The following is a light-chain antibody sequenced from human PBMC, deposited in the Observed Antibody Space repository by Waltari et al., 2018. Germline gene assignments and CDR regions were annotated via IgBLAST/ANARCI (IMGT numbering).Light chain of an antibody. V-gene: IGKV3D-15*01. CDR3: QRYNDWPLT. Sequence: ETVMMQSPATLSLSPGERATLSCRASQSVGGTLAWYRQKPGQAPRLLIYSASTRATGIPDRFSGSGSGTEFTLTITSVDPEDVGVYYCQRYNDWPLTFGGGTKVEIK. CDR2: SAS. J-gene: IGKJ4*01. CDR1: QSVGGT.